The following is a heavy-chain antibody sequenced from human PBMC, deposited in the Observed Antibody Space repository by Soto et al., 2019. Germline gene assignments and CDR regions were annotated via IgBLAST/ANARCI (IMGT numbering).Heavy chain of an antibody. V-gene: IGHV3-7*01. J-gene: IGHJ6*02. D-gene: IGHD2-2*01. CDR2: IKQDGSEK. CDR1: GFTFSSYW. Sequence: GGSLRLSCAASGFTFSSYWMSWVRQAPGKGLEWVANIKQDGSEKYYVDSVKGRFTISRDNAKNSLYLQMNSLRAEDTAVYYCARLVEQHYYYYGMDVWGQGTTVTVS. CDR3: ARLVEQHYYYYGMDV.